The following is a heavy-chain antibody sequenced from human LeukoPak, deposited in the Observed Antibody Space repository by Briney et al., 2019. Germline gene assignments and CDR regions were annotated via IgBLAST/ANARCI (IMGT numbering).Heavy chain of an antibody. Sequence: SETLSLTCTVSSGSISGSYYWSWIRQPAGKGLEWIGRIYACGSTNYDPSLKSRVTISIDKSNNQFSLMVTSVTAADTAVYYCARGKQNAVDYWGQGILVTVSS. CDR3: ARGKQNAVDY. V-gene: IGHV4-4*07. J-gene: IGHJ4*02. CDR2: IYACGST. D-gene: IGHD1-1*01. CDR1: SGSISGSYY.